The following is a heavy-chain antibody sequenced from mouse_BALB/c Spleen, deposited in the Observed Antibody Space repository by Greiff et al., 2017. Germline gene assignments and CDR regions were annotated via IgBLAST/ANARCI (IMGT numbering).Heavy chain of an antibody. CDR1: GFDFSRYW. J-gene: IGHJ2*01. CDR3: ARQGYCNFYYFDY. CDR2: INPDSSTI. D-gene: IGHD2-1*01. V-gene: IGHV4-1*02. Sequence: DVQLQESGGGLVQPGGSLKLSCAASGFDFSRYWMSWVRQAPGKGLEWIGEINPDSSTINYTPSLKDKFIISRDNAKNTLYLQMSKVRSEDTALYYCARQGYCNFYYFDYWGQGTTLTVSS.